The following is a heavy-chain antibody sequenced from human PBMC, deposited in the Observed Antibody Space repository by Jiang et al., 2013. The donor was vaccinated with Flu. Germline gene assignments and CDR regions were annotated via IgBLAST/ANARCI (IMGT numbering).Heavy chain of an antibody. V-gene: IGHV7-4-1*02. J-gene: IGHJ4*02. D-gene: IGHD5-12*01. Sequence: FTGRFVFSLDTSVSTAYLQISSLKAEDTAVYYCARDRATIDFDYWGQGTLVTVSS. CDR3: ARDRATIDFDY.